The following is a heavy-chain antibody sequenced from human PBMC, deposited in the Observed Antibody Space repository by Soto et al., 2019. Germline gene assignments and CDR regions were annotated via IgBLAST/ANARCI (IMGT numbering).Heavy chain of an antibody. CDR3: ARNRQNYGSLDY. D-gene: IGHD4-17*01. CDR1: GYTLINNYG. V-gene: IGHV1-18*01. CDR2: INSYNGVT. Sequence: QVQLVQSGAEVKKPGASVKVSCKASGYTLINNYGISWVRQAPGQGLEWMGWINSYNGVTNNARNFQDRVTMTTDASKTTTYKELMSLKSNNTDVYSCARNRQNYGSLDYWGQGTLVTVSS. J-gene: IGHJ4*02.